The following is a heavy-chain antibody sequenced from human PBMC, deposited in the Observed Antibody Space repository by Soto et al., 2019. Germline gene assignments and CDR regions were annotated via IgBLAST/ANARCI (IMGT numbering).Heavy chain of an antibody. V-gene: IGHV4-4*02. Sequence: QVQLQESGPGLVKPSGTLTLTCAVSGGSTSSNYWWTWFRQSPEKGLEWIGEIFRSGTTNYNPSLKSRVTMSLAQSKTRFSRILTSVTAADTAVYYWAAVSAGCSRTTFQIDPWGQGTLVTVSS. CDR1: GGSTSSNYW. J-gene: IGHJ5*02. CDR2: IFRSGTT. D-gene: IGHD2-2*01. CDR3: AAVSAGCSRTTFQIDP.